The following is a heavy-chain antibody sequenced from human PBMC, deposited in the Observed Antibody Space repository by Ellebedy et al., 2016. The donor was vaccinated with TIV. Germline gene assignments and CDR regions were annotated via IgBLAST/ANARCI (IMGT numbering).Heavy chain of an antibody. D-gene: IGHD3-10*01. J-gene: IGHJ4*02. Sequence: MPGGSLRLSCAASGFTFSIYWMNWVRQSPGKGLEWIGHIYYTGATYYNPSLKSRATISIDTAKNQFSLNLTSVTAADTAVYYCARGGGRDRGVLGYWGQGILVTVSA. CDR2: IYYTGAT. V-gene: IGHV4-59*06. CDR1: GFTFSIYW. CDR3: ARGGGRDRGVLGY.